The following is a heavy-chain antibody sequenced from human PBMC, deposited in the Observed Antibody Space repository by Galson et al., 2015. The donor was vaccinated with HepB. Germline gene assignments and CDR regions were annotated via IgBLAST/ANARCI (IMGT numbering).Heavy chain of an antibody. CDR1: GYAFTSYW. Sequence: QSGAELKKPGESLRISLTGSGYAFTSYWISWVRQMPGKGLEWMGRIDPSDSDTHYSASFQGNVTISADKSNSTADLQWSSLKAADTAMYYCARHHSSGWYSGDDYWGQGTLVTVSS. D-gene: IGHD6-19*01. V-gene: IGHV5-10-1*01. CDR2: IDPSDSDT. CDR3: ARHHSSGWYSGDDY. J-gene: IGHJ4*02.